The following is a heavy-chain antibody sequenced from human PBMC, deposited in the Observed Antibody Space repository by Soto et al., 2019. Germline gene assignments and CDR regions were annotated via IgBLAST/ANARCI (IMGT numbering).Heavy chain of an antibody. Sequence: QVQLVESGGGVVQPGRSLRLSCAASGFTFSSYGMHWVRQAPGKGLEWVAVIWYDGSNKYYADSVKGRFTISRDNSKNTRYLQMNSLRAEDTAVYYCAREAAGTAPWYYYYGMDVWGQGTTVTVSS. CDR3: AREAAGTAPWYYYYGMDV. J-gene: IGHJ6*02. CDR2: IWYDGSNK. D-gene: IGHD6-19*01. CDR1: GFTFSSYG. V-gene: IGHV3-33*01.